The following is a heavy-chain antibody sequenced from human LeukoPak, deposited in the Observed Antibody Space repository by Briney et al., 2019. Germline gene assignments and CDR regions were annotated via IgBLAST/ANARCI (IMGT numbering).Heavy chain of an antibody. Sequence: PSETLSLTCTVSGGSISSYYWSWIRQPPGKGLEWIGYIYYSGSTNYNPSLKSRVTISVDTSKNQFSLKLSSVTAADTAVYYCARGSKGYSGYANYYYYYMDVWGKGTTVTVSS. CDR2: IYYSGST. CDR3: ARGSKGYSGYANYYYYYMDV. CDR1: GGSISSYY. J-gene: IGHJ6*03. V-gene: IGHV4-59*01. D-gene: IGHD5-12*01.